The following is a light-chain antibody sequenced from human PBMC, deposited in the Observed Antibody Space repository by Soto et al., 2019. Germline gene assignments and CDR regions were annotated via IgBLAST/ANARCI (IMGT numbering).Light chain of an antibody. Sequence: QSVLTQPRSVSGSPGQSVTISCTGTSSDVGGYNFVSWYQQYPGKAPKLMIYDVSKRPSGVPDRFSGSKSGNTASLTISGLQAADEADYYCCSYAGSYTHVFGSGTKVTVL. CDR3: CSYAGSYTHV. J-gene: IGLJ1*01. CDR2: DVS. V-gene: IGLV2-11*01. CDR1: SSDVGGYNF.